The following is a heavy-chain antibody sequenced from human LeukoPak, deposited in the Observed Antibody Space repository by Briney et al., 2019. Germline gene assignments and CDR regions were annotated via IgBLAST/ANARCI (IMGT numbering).Heavy chain of an antibody. CDR3: ARAIQFGGYFDY. CDR1: GFTLSGDY. CDR2: IFGAGTT. J-gene: IGHJ4*01. V-gene: IGHV3-53*01. Sequence: PGGSLRLSCAASGFTLSGDYMSWVRQAPGKGLEWVSVIFGAGTTYYADSVKGRFTISRDNSKNTLYLQMNSLRAEDTAVYYCARAIQFGGYFDYWGHGILVTVST. D-gene: IGHD2-15*01.